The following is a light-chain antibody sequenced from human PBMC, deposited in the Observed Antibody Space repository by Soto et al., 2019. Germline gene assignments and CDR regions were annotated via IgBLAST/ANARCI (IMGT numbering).Light chain of an antibody. V-gene: IGKV3-11*01. CDR3: QQRSNWQIT. CDR1: QSVSTY. J-gene: IGKJ5*01. CDR2: DAS. Sequence: ETVLTHSPATLFLSPGEIATLCCGSGQSVSTYLPWYQQEPGHAPTLLIYDASNRVTGIPASFRGSGSGTDFTLTISSLEPDDVAVYYCQQRSNWQITFGQGTRLEIK.